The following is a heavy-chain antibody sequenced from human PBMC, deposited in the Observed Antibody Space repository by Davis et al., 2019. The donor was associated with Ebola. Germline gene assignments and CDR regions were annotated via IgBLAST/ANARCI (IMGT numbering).Heavy chain of an antibody. CDR3: ARGQWLFHFDY. V-gene: IGHV3-11*04. J-gene: IGHJ4*02. CDR2: LSSSGSTI. D-gene: IGHD6-19*01. CDR1: GFALSHYY. Sequence: PFSSSGFALSHYYMSRSRQAPGKGPERFPSLSSSGSTIYYADSVKGRFTISRDNAKNSLYLQMNSLRAEDTAVYYCARGQWLFHFDYWGQGTLVTVSS.